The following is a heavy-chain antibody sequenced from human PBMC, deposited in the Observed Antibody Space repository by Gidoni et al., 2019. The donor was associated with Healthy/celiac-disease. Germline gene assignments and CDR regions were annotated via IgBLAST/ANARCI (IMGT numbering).Heavy chain of an antibody. Sequence: QVQLVESGGGLVKPGGSLRLSCAASGFTFSDYYMSWIRQAPGKGLEWVSYISSSSSYTNYADSVKGRFTISRDNAKNSLYLQMNSLRAEDTAVYYCARSHDYGDPYYYYGMDVWGQGTTVTVSS. D-gene: IGHD4-17*01. J-gene: IGHJ6*02. CDR1: GFTFSDYY. V-gene: IGHV3-11*05. CDR3: ARSHDYGDPYYYYGMDV. CDR2: ISSSSSYT.